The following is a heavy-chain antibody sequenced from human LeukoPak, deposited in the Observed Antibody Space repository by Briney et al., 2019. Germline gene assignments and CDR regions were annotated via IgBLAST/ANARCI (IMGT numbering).Heavy chain of an antibody. Sequence: SETLSLTCAVYGGSFSGYYWSRIRQPPGKGLEWIGEINHSGSTNYNPSLKSRVTISVDTSKNQFSLKLSSVTAADTAVYYCARGSPAGYDFWSGYRNHYFDYWGQGTLVTVSS. D-gene: IGHD3-3*01. J-gene: IGHJ4*02. CDR1: GGSFSGYY. V-gene: IGHV4-34*01. CDR2: INHSGST. CDR3: ARGSPAGYDFWSGYRNHYFDY.